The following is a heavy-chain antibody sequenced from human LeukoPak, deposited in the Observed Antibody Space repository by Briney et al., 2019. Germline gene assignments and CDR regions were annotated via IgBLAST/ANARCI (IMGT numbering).Heavy chain of an antibody. D-gene: IGHD3-22*01. CDR3: ARVVYDSSTYPKSYFDF. CDR1: GGSISSSSYY. CDR2: IYYRGIT. Sequence: SETLSLTCTVSGGSISSSSYYWGWIRQPPGRGLEWIGSIYYRGITYYNPSLKSRVTISVDTSKNQLSLKLSSVTAADTAVYYCARVVYDSSTYPKSYFDFWGQGTLVTVSS. J-gene: IGHJ4*02. V-gene: IGHV4-39*07.